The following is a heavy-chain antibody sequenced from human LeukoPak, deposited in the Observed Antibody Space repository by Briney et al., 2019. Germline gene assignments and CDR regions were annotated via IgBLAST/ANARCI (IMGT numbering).Heavy chain of an antibody. V-gene: IGHV3-7*04. Sequence: GGSLRLSCAASGFTFSSYWMNWVRQAPGKGLEWVANINQDGGAEYYVDSVKGRFTISRDNAKNSLYLQMNSLRAEDTAVYYCARDTSRNDLDYWGQGTLVTVSS. CDR1: GFTFSSYW. CDR2: INQDGGAE. D-gene: IGHD1-1*01. J-gene: IGHJ4*02. CDR3: ARDTSRNDLDY.